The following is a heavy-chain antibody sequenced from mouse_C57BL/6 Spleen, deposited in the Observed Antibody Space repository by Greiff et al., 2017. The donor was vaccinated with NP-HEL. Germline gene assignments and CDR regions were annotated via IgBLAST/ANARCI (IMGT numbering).Heavy chain of an antibody. CDR1: GFTFSDYG. J-gene: IGHJ3*01. CDR3: ARDPLDYGSTWFAY. Sequence: EVKLVESGGGLVKPGGSLKLSCAASGFTFSDYGMHWVRQAPEKGLEWVAYISSGSSTIYYADTVKGRFTISRDNAKNTLFLQMTSLRSEDTAMYYCARDPLDYGSTWFAYWGQGTLVTVSA. V-gene: IGHV5-17*01. D-gene: IGHD1-1*01. CDR2: ISSGSSTI.